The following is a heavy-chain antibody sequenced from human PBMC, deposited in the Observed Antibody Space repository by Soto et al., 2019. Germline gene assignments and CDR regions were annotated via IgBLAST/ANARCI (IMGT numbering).Heavy chain of an antibody. CDR1: GGTFSSYA. J-gene: IGHJ4*02. Sequence: QVQLVQSGAEVKKPGSSVKVSCKASGGTFSSYAISWVRQAPRQGLEWMGGIIPIFGAANYAQKFQRRVTITADESTSTAYMELSSLRCEDTAVYYCARDTASSGWIGDYFDYWGQGTLVTVSS. CDR3: ARDTASSGWIGDYFDY. V-gene: IGHV1-69*01. CDR2: IIPIFGAA. D-gene: IGHD6-19*01.